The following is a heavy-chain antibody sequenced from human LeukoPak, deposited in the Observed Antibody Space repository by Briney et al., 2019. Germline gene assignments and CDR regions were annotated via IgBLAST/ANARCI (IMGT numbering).Heavy chain of an antibody. CDR3: AKDSSSSWYGWFDP. CDR1: GFTFSSYW. CDR2: IRYDGSNK. V-gene: IGHV3-30*02. J-gene: IGHJ5*02. Sequence: GGSLRLSCAASGFTFSSYWMSWVRQAPGKGLEWVAFIRYDGSNKYYADSVKGRFTISRDNSKNTLYLQMNSLRAEDTAVYYCAKDSSSSWYGWFDPWGQGTLVTVSS. D-gene: IGHD6-13*01.